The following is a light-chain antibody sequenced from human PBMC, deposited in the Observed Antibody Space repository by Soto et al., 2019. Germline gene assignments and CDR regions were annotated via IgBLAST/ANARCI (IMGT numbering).Light chain of an antibody. J-gene: IGKJ2*01. CDR1: QSVSSSY. V-gene: IGKV3-20*01. Sequence: EIVLTQSPGTLSLSPGERATLSCRASQSVSSSYLAWYQQKPGQAPRLLIYATSNRATGIPDRFSGSGSGADFTLTISRLEPEDFAVYYCQQYGSSAMYTFGQGTKVEIQ. CDR3: QQYGSSAMYT. CDR2: ATS.